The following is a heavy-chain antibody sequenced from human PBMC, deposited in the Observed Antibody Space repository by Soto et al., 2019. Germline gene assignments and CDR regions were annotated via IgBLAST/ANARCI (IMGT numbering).Heavy chain of an antibody. CDR2: IIPIFGTA. CDR3: ARDGPDSNPIDIVVVPAARAYYYGMAV. V-gene: IGHV1-69*13. J-gene: IGHJ6*02. D-gene: IGHD2-2*01. Sequence: SVKVSCKASACTFSSYAISCVRQAPGQGLEWMGGIIPIFGTANYAQKFQGRVTITADESTSTAYMELSSLRSEDTAVYYCARDGPDSNPIDIVVVPAARAYYYGMAVWGQGTTVTVSS. CDR1: ACTFSSYA.